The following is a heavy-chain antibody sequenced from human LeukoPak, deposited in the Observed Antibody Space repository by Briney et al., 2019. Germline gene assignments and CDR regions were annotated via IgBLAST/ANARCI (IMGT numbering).Heavy chain of an antibody. Sequence: SSETLSLTCTVSGGSISSYYWSWIRQPPGKRLERIGHIYYSGSTNYNPSLKSRVTKSVDTSKNQFSLKLSSVTAADTAVYYCAREDYYDSSGQNWFDPWGQGTLVTVSS. CDR3: AREDYYDSSGQNWFDP. CDR1: GGSISSYY. V-gene: IGHV4-59*01. D-gene: IGHD3-22*01. CDR2: IYYSGST. J-gene: IGHJ5*02.